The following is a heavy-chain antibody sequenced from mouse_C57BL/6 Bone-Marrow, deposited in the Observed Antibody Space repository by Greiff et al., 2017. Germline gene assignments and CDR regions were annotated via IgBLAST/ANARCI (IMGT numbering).Heavy chain of an antibody. CDR3: ARSDYYGSSSYYAMDY. Sequence: QVQLQQPGAELVMPGASVKLSCKASGYTFTSSWMHWVKQRPGQGLEWIGEIVPSDSYTNYNQKFKGKSTLTVDKSSSTAYMQLSSLTSEDSAVYYCARSDYYGSSSYYAMDYWGQGTSVTVSS. CDR1: GYTFTSSW. V-gene: IGHV1-69*01. J-gene: IGHJ4*01. D-gene: IGHD1-1*01. CDR2: IVPSDSYT.